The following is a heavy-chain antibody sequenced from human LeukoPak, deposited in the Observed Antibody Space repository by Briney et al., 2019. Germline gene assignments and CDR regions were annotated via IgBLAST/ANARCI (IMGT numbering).Heavy chain of an antibody. CDR3: ARDRDSSSHYFDY. CDR1: GFTFRSHG. D-gene: IGHD6-6*01. CDR2: ILYDGSDS. Sequence: GKSLRLSCAASGFTFRSHGMHWVRQAPGKGLEWVGVILYDGSDSHYTDSVKGRFTLSRDNSKNTLYLQMNSLRAEDTAVYFCARDRDSSSHYFDYWGQGALVTVSS. J-gene: IGHJ4*02. V-gene: IGHV3-33*05.